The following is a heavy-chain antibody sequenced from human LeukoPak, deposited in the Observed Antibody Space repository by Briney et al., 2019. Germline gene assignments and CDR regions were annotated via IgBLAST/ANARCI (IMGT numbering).Heavy chain of an antibody. V-gene: IGHV3-33*01. D-gene: IGHD5-18*01. CDR2: IWSNGRNK. J-gene: IGHJ4*02. Sequence: GGSLRLSCAASGFTFSNYGMHWVRQAPGKGLEWVAVIWSNGRNKYYADSVKGRFTISRDNARNTLYLQLNSLTAEDTAVYYCAMGYKSAYSWDYWGQGTLVTVSS. CDR3: AMGYKSAYSWDY. CDR1: GFTFSNYG.